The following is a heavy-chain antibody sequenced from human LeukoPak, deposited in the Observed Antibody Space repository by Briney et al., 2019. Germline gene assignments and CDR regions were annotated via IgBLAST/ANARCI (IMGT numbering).Heavy chain of an antibody. Sequence: SQTLSLTCTVSGGSISSGGYYWSWIRQHPGKGPEWIGHIYYSGSTYYNPSLKSRVTISVDTSKNQFSLILTSVTAADTAVYFCAREAIPAGTFDHWAREPWSPSPQ. D-gene: IGHD2-2*01. J-gene: IGHJ4*02. V-gene: IGHV4-31*03. CDR1: GGSISSGGYY. CDR3: AREAIPAGTFDH. CDR2: IYYSGST.